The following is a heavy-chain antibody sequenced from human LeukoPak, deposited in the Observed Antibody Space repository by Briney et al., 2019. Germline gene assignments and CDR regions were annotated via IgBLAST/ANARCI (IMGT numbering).Heavy chain of an antibody. V-gene: IGHV1-2*02. J-gene: IGHJ3*02. D-gene: IGHD1-26*01. Sequence: ASVKVSCKASGYTFTGYYMHWVRQAPGQGLEWMGWINPDSGGTNYAQKFQGRVTMTRDTSISTAYIELNNLRSVDTALYYCARAGVGATLAFDIWGQGTMVTVSS. CDR1: GYTFTGYY. CDR3: ARAGVGATLAFDI. CDR2: INPDSGGT.